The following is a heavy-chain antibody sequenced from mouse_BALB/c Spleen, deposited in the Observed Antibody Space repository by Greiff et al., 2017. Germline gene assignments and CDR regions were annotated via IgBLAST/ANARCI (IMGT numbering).Heavy chain of an antibody. CDR3: TIDSSGYLMDY. CDR2: IYPGNSDT. CDR1: GYTFTSYW. J-gene: IGHJ4*01. Sequence: VQLQQSGPELVKPGASVKISCKASGYTFTSYWMHWVKQRPGQGLEWIGAIYPGNSDTSYNQKFKGKAKLTAVTSTSTAYMELSSLTNEDSAVYYCTIDSSGYLMDYWGQGTSVTVSS. D-gene: IGHD3-2*01. V-gene: IGHV1-5*01.